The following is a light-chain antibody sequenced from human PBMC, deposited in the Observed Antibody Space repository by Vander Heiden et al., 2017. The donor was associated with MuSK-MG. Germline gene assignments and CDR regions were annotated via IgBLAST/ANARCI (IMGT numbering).Light chain of an antibody. CDR3: QHDTEWPLT. J-gene: IGKJ4*01. V-gene: IGKV3-15*01. CDR2: GAS. Sequence: EIVLTQSPATLSVSPGESGTLSCRASQSVRSNLAWYQQKPGQAPRLLVHGASTRATGIPARFSGSGSGTEFTLTISSLQSEDFAVYYCQHDTEWPLTFGGGTRVEIK. CDR1: QSVRSN.